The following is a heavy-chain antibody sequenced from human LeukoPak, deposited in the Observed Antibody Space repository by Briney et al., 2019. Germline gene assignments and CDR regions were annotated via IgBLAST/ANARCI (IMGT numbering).Heavy chain of an antibody. CDR3: ARFSIAAAGTEFDY. Sequence: GESLKISCKGSGYSFTNYWIAWVRQMPGKGLEWMGIIFPSDSDTRYSPSFQGQVTISADKSISTAYLQWSSLKASDTAMYYCARFSIAAAGTEFDYWGQGTLVTVSS. D-gene: IGHD6-13*01. J-gene: IGHJ4*02. CDR2: IFPSDSDT. CDR1: GYSFTNYW. V-gene: IGHV5-51*01.